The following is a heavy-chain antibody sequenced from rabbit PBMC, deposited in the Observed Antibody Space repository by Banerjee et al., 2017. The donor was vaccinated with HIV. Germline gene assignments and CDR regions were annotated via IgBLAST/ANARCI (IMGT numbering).Heavy chain of an antibody. J-gene: IGHJ4*01. CDR3: ARSSGDVSLNL. CDR1: GFDFSSNG. D-gene: IGHD2-1*01. CDR2: THGSAGYT. V-gene: IGHV1S45*01. Sequence: QEQLEESGGGLVQPEGSLTLTCKASGFDFSSNGMCWVRQAPGKGLEWIGCTHGSAGYTRYASWAKGRFTISRSSSTTVTLQMTSLTAADTATYFCARSSGDVSLNLWGPGTLVTVS.